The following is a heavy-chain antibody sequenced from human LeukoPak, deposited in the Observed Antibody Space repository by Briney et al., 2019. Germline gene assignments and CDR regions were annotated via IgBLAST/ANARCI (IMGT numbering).Heavy chain of an antibody. D-gene: IGHD2-15*01. CDR3: ARDIYCSGGSCYRFFDY. V-gene: IGHV1-2*06. CDR2: INPNSGGT. Sequence: GASVKVSCKASGYTFTGYYMHWVRQASGQGLEWMGRINPNSGGTNYAQKFQGRVTMTRDTSISTAYMELSRLRSDDTAVYYCARDIYCSGGSCYRFFDYWGQGTLVTVSS. CDR1: GYTFTGYY. J-gene: IGHJ4*02.